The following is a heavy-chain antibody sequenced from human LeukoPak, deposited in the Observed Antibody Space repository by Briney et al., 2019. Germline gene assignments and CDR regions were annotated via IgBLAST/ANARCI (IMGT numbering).Heavy chain of an antibody. CDR2: INSDGINT. D-gene: IGHD6-19*01. V-gene: IGHV3-74*01. Sequence: PGGSLRLSCAASGFTFSNYWMHWVRHAPGKGLVWVSRINSDGINTSYADSVKGRFTISRDNAKNTLNLQMNSLRAEDTAVYYCARDKPLSSGGYYYYYMDVWGKGTTVTISS. J-gene: IGHJ6*03. CDR1: GFTFSNYW. CDR3: ARDKPLSSGGYYYYYMDV.